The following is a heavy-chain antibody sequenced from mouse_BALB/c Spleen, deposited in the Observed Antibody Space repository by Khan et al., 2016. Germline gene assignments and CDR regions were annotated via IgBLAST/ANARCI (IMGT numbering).Heavy chain of an antibody. CDR1: GFSLTGFS. V-gene: IGHV2-6-7*01. CDR3: ASYYDYDGGCAY. Sequence: QVQLQESGPGLVAPSQSLSITCTVSGFSLTGFSVNWVRQPPGKALEWLGMIWGDGSTDYNSALKSRLSFSKDDSKSQVFLKMNSLQTDDTARYFCASYYDYDGGCAYWGQGTLVTVSA. CDR2: IWGDGST. D-gene: IGHD2-4*01. J-gene: IGHJ3*01.